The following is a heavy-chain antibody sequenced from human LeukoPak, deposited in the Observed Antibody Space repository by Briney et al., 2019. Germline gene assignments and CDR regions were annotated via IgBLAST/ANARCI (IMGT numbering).Heavy chain of an antibody. Sequence: ASEKVSCKASGYTVTNNYMHWVRHAPGQGLEWMGVINPSGTGTSYAQKFQGRITMSRDTSTSTVYMELSSLRSEDTAFYYCATDHSMANTAWWFDPWGQGTLVTVSS. CDR1: GYTVTNNY. CDR3: ATDHSMANTAWWFDP. J-gene: IGHJ5*02. CDR2: INPSGTGT. D-gene: IGHD5-24*01. V-gene: IGHV1-46*01.